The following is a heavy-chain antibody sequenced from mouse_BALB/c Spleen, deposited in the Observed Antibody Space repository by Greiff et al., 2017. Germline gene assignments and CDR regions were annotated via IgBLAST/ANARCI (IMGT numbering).Heavy chain of an antibody. CDR1: GYTFTDYA. CDR3: AREGKSILRLPRY. J-gene: IGHJ2*01. Sequence: VMLVESGAELVRPGVSVKISCKGSGYTFTDYAMHWVKQSHTKSLEWIGVISTYYGDASYNQKFKGKATLTVDKSSSTAYMEIARLTSEDSAIYYCAREGKSILRLPRYWGQGTTRTVSS. CDR2: ISTYYGDA. V-gene: IGHV1S137*01. D-gene: IGHD1-2*01.